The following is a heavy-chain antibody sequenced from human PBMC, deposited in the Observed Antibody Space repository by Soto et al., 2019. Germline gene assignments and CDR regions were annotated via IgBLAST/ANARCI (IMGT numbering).Heavy chain of an antibody. D-gene: IGHD2-2*01. CDR1: GFTFGDYT. J-gene: IGHJ4*02. CDR3: TRERVPAAGYYFDY. Sequence: PGGSLRLSCTASGFTFGDYTINWFRQAPGKGLEWVSFIRSKAYGGTTEYAASVKGRFTISRDDSKSIAYLQMNSLKTEDTTVYYCTRERVPAAGYYFDYWGQGTLVTVS. V-gene: IGHV3-49*03. CDR2: IRSKAYGGTT.